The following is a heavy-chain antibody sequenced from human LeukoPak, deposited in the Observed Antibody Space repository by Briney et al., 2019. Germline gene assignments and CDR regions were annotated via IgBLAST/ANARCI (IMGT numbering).Heavy chain of an antibody. Sequence: GGSLRLSCAASGFTFSDYYMSWIRQAPGKGLEGVSYISSSGSYTNYADSVKGRFTISRDNAKNSLYLQMNSLRAEDTAAYYCARGSTPRNWFDPWGQRTLVTVSS. V-gene: IGHV3-11*05. CDR1: GFTFSDYY. CDR2: ISSSGSYT. CDR3: ARGSTPRNWFDP. J-gene: IGHJ5*02. D-gene: IGHD2-15*01.